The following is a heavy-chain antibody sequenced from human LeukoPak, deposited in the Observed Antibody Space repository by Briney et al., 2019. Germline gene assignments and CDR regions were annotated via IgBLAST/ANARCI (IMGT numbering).Heavy chain of an antibody. CDR2: IYTSGST. CDR1: GGSFSGYY. CDR3: ARSFDYRGYFDY. J-gene: IGHJ4*02. D-gene: IGHD3-9*01. V-gene: IGHV4-59*10. Sequence: SETLSLTCAVYGGSFSGYYWSWIRQPPGKGLEWIGRIYTSGSTNYNPSLKSRVTMSVDTSKNQFSLKLSSVTAADTAVYYCARSFDYRGYFDYWGQGTLVTVSS.